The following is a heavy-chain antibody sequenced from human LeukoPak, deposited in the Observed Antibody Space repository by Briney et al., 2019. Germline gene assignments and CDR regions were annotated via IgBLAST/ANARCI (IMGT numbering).Heavy chain of an antibody. J-gene: IGHJ6*02. Sequence: PGGSLRLSCAASGFIFSDYYMTWIRQAPGKGLDWVSYIDRSGATAIYADSVKGRFTMSRDNARNSLHLQMNDLRPEDSAVYYCGLSSMNPSYYYGIDVWGQGTTVRVSS. CDR1: GFIFSDYY. CDR3: GLSSMNPSYYYGIDV. V-gene: IGHV3-11*01. CDR2: IDRSGATA. D-gene: IGHD6-19*01.